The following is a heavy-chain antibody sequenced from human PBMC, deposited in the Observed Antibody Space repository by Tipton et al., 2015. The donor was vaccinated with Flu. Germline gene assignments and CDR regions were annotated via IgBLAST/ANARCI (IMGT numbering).Heavy chain of an antibody. CDR3: ARDRGYSCFDY. CDR2: MNQDGSEI. D-gene: IGHD5-12*01. V-gene: IGHV3-7*01. CDR1: GFTFSSYW. Sequence: SLRLSCAASGFTFSSYWMSWVRQAPGKGLEWAANMNQDGSEINYVDAVKGRFTISRDNAKTSLYLQMKSLRAEDTALYYCARDRGYSCFDYWGQGNLVTVSS. J-gene: IGHJ4*02.